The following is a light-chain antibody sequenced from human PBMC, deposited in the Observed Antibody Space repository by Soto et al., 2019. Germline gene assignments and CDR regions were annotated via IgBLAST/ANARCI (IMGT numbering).Light chain of an antibody. V-gene: IGKV3-15*01. Sequence: EIVMTQSPATLSVSPGERATLSCRACPSVSSTLAWYQQKPGQAPRILIYGAYTRATGIPARFSGSGSGTEFTLTISSLLSEDFAVYYWQQFNNWPPTFGQGTRLEIK. CDR2: GAY. CDR3: QQFNNWPPT. J-gene: IGKJ5*01. CDR1: PSVSST.